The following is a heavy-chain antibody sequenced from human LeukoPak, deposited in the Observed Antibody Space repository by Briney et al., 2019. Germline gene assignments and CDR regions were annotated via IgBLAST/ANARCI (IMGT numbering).Heavy chain of an antibody. CDR3: ARDLSAGGSPEGKNTFDI. CDR2: INPNSGGT. D-gene: IGHD6-13*01. Sequence: GASVKVSCKASGYTFTGYYMHWARQAPGQGLEWMGWINPNSGGTNYAQKFQGWVTMTRDTSISTAYMELSRLRSDDTAVYYCARDLSAGGSPEGKNTFDIWGQGTMVTVSS. J-gene: IGHJ3*02. V-gene: IGHV1-2*04. CDR1: GYTFTGYY.